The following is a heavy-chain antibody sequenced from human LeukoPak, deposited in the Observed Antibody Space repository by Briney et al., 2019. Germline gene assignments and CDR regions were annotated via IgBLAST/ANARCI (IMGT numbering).Heavy chain of an antibody. CDR1: GFTFSSYA. V-gene: IGHV3-23*01. Sequence: GGSLRLSCAASGFTFSSYAMSWVRQAPGKWLEWVSAISGSGGSTYYADSVKGRFTISRDNSKNTLYLQMNSLRAEDTAVYYCAKTRHSSGWYWGYWGQGTLVTVSS. J-gene: IGHJ4*02. D-gene: IGHD6-19*01. CDR3: AKTRHSSGWYWGY. CDR2: ISGSGGST.